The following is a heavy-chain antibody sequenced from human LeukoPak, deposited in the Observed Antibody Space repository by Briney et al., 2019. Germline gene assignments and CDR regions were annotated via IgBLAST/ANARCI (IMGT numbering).Heavy chain of an antibody. D-gene: IGHD4-17*01. J-gene: IGHJ4*02. CDR1: GFTFSDYY. V-gene: IGHV3-11*06. CDR2: ISSSSSYT. Sequence: GGSLRLSCAASGFTFSDYYMSWIRQAPGKGLEWVSYISSSSSYTNYADSVKGRFTISRDNAKNSLYLQMDSLRAEDTAVYYCARVYGDAPTGDYWGQGTLVTVSS. CDR3: ARVYGDAPTGDY.